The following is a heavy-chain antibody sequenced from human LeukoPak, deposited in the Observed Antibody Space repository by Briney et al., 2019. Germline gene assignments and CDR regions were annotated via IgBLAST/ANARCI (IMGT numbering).Heavy chain of an antibody. CDR3: ATEYRGSYKPYVY. D-gene: IGHD1-26*01. CDR1: GYTFTSYY. J-gene: IGHJ4*02. V-gene: IGHV1-24*01. Sequence: ASVKVSCKASGYTFTSYYMHWVRQAPGKGLEWMGGFDPEDGETIYAQKFQGRVTMTEDTSTDTAYMEVSSLRSEDTAVYYCATEYRGSYKPYVYWGQGTLVTVSS. CDR2: FDPEDGET.